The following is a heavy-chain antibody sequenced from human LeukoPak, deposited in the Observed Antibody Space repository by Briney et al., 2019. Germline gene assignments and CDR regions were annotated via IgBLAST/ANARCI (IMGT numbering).Heavy chain of an antibody. J-gene: IGHJ4*02. CDR3: AKGSSSSRPYYFDY. Sequence: GGSLRLSCAASGFTFRSYVMSWVRQAPGKGLEWVSAISDNSVSTYYADSVKGRFTVSRDNSKNTLYLQMNSLRVEDTAVYFCAKGSSSSRPYYFDYWGQGTLVTVSS. D-gene: IGHD6-6*01. V-gene: IGHV3-23*01. CDR1: GFTFRSYV. CDR2: ISDNSVST.